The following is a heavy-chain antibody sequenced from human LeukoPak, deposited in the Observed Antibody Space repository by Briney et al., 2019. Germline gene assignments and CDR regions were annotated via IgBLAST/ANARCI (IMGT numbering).Heavy chain of an antibody. D-gene: IGHD3-22*01. CDR1: GGTFSSYA. Sequence: GASVKVSCKASGGTFSSYAISWVRQAPGQGLEWMGGIIPIFGTANYAQKFQGRVTITADESTSTAYMELSSLRSEDTAVYYCARGHYYDSSGYYYVGYYFDYWGQGTLVTVSS. CDR3: ARGHYYDSSGYYYVGYYFDY. CDR2: IIPIFGTA. J-gene: IGHJ4*02. V-gene: IGHV1-69*13.